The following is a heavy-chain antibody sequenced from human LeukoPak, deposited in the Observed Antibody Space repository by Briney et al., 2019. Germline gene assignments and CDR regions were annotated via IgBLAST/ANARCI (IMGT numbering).Heavy chain of an antibody. CDR2: ICSDGSYK. J-gene: IGHJ4*02. D-gene: IGHD5-24*01. Sequence: GGSLRLSCAASGFTFSSYGFHWVRQAPGKGLEWVAVICSDGSYKYYADSVKGRFTISRDDSKNTLYLQMNRLKAEDTAVYYCARDFSLQLFDYWGQGTLVTVFS. V-gene: IGHV3-33*08. CDR1: GFTFSSYG. CDR3: ARDFSLQLFDY.